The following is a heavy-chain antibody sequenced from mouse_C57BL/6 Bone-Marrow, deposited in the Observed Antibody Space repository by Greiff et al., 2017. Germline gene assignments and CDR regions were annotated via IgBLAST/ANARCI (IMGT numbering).Heavy chain of an antibody. CDR3: VDYYGSSHWYFDV. J-gene: IGHJ1*03. Sequence: EVKLQESGPELVKPGASVKISCKASGYSFTGYYMNWVKQSPEKSLEWIGEINPSTGGTTYNQKFKAKATLTVDKSSSTAYMQLKSLTSEDSAVYYCVDYYGSSHWYFDVWGTGTTVTVSS. CDR2: INPSTGGT. CDR1: GYSFTGYY. D-gene: IGHD1-1*01. V-gene: IGHV1-42*01.